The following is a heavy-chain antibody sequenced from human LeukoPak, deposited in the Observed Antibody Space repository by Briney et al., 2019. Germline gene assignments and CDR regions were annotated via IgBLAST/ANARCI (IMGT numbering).Heavy chain of an antibody. CDR1: GYTFTSYD. Sequence: ASVTVSCKASGYTFTSYDINWVRQATGQGLEWMGWMNPNSGNTGYAQKFQGRVTMTRNTSISTAYMELSSLRSEDTAVYYCARSAAPTGADYYYYYYMDVWGKGTTVTVSS. J-gene: IGHJ6*03. D-gene: IGHD1-14*01. V-gene: IGHV1-8*01. CDR3: ARSAAPTGADYYYYYYMDV. CDR2: MNPNSGNT.